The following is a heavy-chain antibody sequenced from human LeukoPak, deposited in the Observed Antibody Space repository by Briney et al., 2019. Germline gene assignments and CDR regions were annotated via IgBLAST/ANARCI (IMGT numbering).Heavy chain of an antibody. V-gene: IGHV3-73*01. Sequence: GGSLRLSCAASGFTFSGSAMHWVRQASGKGLEWVGRIRSKANSYATAYAASVKGRFTISRDDSKNTAYLQMNSLKTEDTAVYYCTNYYCDSSGYYYGFGYWGQGTLVTVSS. J-gene: IGHJ4*02. D-gene: IGHD3-22*01. CDR1: GFTFSGSA. CDR2: IRSKANSYAT. CDR3: TNYYCDSSGYYYGFGY.